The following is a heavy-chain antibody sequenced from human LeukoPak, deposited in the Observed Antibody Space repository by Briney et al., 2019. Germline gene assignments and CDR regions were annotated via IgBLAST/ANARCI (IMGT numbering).Heavy chain of an antibody. CDR1: GFTFSSYW. CDR2: IKQEGSEK. CDR3: ARDDCSSISCYHNWFDP. D-gene: IGHD2-2*01. V-gene: IGHV3-7*01. Sequence: GGSLRLSCAASGFTFSSYWMSWVRQAPGKGLEWVANIKQEGSEKYYVDSVKGRFTISRDNDKNSLYLQMNSLRAEDTAVYYCARDDCSSISCYHNWFDPWGQGTLVTVSS. J-gene: IGHJ5*02.